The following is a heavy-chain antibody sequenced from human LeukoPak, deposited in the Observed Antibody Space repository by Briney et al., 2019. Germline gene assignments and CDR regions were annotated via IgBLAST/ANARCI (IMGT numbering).Heavy chain of an antibody. D-gene: IGHD2-2*01. Sequence: KASETLSLTCTVSGGSISSYYWSWIRQPPGKGLEWIGYISYSGSTNYNPSLKGRVTISVDMSKNQFSLDLSSVTAADTAVYYCARTSTSFDDWGQGTLVTVSS. CDR1: GGSISSYY. V-gene: IGHV4-59*01. CDR3: ARTSTSFDD. CDR2: ISYSGST. J-gene: IGHJ4*02.